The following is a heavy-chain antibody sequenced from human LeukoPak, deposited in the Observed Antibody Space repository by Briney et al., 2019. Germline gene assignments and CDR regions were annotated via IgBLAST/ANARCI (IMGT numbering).Heavy chain of an antibody. CDR2: INPNSGGT. CDR1: GYTFTGYY. D-gene: IGHD1-1*01. Sequence: GASVKVSCKASGYTFTGYYMHWVRQAPGQGLEWTGWINPNSGGTNYAQKFQGRVTITTDESTSTAYMELSSLRSEDTAVYYCARGHWRPGDYYYYYMDVWGKGTTVTVSS. CDR3: ARGHWRPGDYYYYYMDV. V-gene: IGHV1-2*02. J-gene: IGHJ6*03.